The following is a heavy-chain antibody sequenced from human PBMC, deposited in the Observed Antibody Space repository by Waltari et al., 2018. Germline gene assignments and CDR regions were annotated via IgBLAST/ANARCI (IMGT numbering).Heavy chain of an antibody. Sequence: QVQLQESGPGLVKPSETLSLTCTVPGGSISSHYWSWIRQPPGKGLEWIGYIYYSGSTNYNPSLKSRVTISVDTSKNQFSLKLSSVTAADTAVYYCARDGMDFWSGSGGMDVWGQGTTVTVSS. CDR3: ARDGMDFWSGSGGMDV. CDR1: GGSISSHY. D-gene: IGHD3-3*01. V-gene: IGHV4-59*11. CDR2: IYYSGST. J-gene: IGHJ6*02.